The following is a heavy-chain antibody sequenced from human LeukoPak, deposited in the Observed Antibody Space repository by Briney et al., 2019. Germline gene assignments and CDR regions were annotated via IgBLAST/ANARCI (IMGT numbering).Heavy chain of an antibody. V-gene: IGHV3-30*02. CDR3: AKVYYGADYYFDY. J-gene: IGHJ4*02. CDR1: GFTFSSYG. Sequence: GGSLRLSCAASGFTFSSYGMHWDRQAPGKGLEWVAFIRYDGSNKYYADSVKGRFTISRDNSKNTLYLQMNSLRAEDTAVYYCAKVYYGADYYFDYWGQGTLVTVSS. D-gene: IGHD3-22*01. CDR2: IRYDGSNK.